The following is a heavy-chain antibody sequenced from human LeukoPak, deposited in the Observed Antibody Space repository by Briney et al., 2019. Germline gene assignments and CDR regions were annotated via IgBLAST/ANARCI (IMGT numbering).Heavy chain of an antibody. Sequence: QSGGSLRLSCAASGFTFSSYGIHWVRQAPGKGLGWVAVIWYDGSNKYYADSVEGRFTISRDNSKNTLYLQMNSLRAEDKAVYYCARGEDIVATFTYYFDYWGQGTLVTVSS. J-gene: IGHJ4*02. CDR1: GFTFSSYG. D-gene: IGHD5-12*01. CDR2: IWYDGSNK. CDR3: ARGEDIVATFTYYFDY. V-gene: IGHV3-33*01.